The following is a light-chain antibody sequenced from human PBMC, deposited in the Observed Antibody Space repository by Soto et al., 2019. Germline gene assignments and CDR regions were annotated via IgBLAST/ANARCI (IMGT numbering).Light chain of an antibody. CDR3: QEYNTYWK. Sequence: DIHMTQSPSTGSASVLGTVRISLRASQTISRWLAWYQQKPGKAPRLLIYTASTLESGVPSRFSASGSGTEFTLTISSLHPDDFATYYCQEYNTYWKCGKGTKVDI. CDR2: TAS. V-gene: IGKV1-5*01. J-gene: IGKJ1*01. CDR1: QTISRW.